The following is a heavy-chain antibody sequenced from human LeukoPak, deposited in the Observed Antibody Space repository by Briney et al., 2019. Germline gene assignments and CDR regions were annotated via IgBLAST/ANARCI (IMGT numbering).Heavy chain of an antibody. CDR3: ARESDLSNYDRTDY. Sequence: SETLSLTCAVSGYSISSGYYWGWIRQPPGKGLEWIGSIYTSGSTTYNPTLQSRVTISADTSRNQLSLKLYSVTAADSAMYYCARESDLSNYDRTDYWGQGTLVTVSS. V-gene: IGHV4-38-2*02. CDR2: IYTSGST. J-gene: IGHJ4*02. D-gene: IGHD4/OR15-4a*01. CDR1: GYSISSGYY.